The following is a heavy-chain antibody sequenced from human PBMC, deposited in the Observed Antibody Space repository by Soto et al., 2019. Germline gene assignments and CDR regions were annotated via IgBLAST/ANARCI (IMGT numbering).Heavy chain of an antibody. CDR2: ITGSGDSA. V-gene: IGHV3-23*01. CDR3: AKGRATNYCYQMDV. CDR1: GFTFNNYA. Sequence: EVQLLESGGGLVQPGGSLRLSCAASGFTFNNYAISWVRQAPGKGLEWVSTITGSGDSAYYADSVKGRLIISRDNSKNTLYMQMHSLGAEDSAILYCAKGRATNYCYQMDVWGGGTTVPVSS. J-gene: IGHJ6*03. D-gene: IGHD2-8*01.